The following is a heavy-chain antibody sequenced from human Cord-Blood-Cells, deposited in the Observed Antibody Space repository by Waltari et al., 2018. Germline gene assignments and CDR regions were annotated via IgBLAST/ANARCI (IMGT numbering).Heavy chain of an antibody. CDR1: GGTFSSYA. Sequence: QVQLVQSGAEVKKPGSSVKVSCKASGGTFSSYAISWVRQAPGQGLEWMGGIIPIFGTANYAQKFQDRVTITADKSTSTAYMELSRLRSEDTAVYYWAREGGYCTNGVCYTVAAFDIWGQGTMVTVSS. D-gene: IGHD2-8*01. J-gene: IGHJ3*02. CDR2: IIPIFGTA. V-gene: IGHV1-69*06. CDR3: AREGGYCTNGVCYTVAAFDI.